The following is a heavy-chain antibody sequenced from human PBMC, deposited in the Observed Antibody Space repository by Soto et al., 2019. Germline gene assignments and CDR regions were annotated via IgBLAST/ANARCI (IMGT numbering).Heavy chain of an antibody. CDR3: ARAPHPHIVVVIAFEDYYYGMDV. V-gene: IGHV1-69*06. Sequence: QVQLVQSGAEVKKPGSSVKVSCKASGGTFSSYAISGVRQAPGQGLEWMGGIIPIFGTGNYAQKFKGRVTITADKSTSTAYMELSSLRSEDTAVYYCARAPHPHIVVVIAFEDYYYGMDVWGQGTTVTVSS. CDR2: IIPIFGTG. CDR1: GGTFSSYA. D-gene: IGHD2-21*01. J-gene: IGHJ6*02.